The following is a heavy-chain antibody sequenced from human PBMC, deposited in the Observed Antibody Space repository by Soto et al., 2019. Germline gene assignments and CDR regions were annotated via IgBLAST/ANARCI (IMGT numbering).Heavy chain of an antibody. CDR2: IFHSLGA. CDR3: VRDLNGPGDY. D-gene: IGHD3-10*01. V-gene: IGHV4-59*01. CDR1: GGSTTSDY. Sequence: LSLTCAVSGGSTTSDYWSWIRQPPGKGLEWLGYIFHSLGAKYNPSLGSRGTISLDTSKNQLSLSLRSVTAADTAIYFCVRDLNGPGDYWGQGTLVTVSS. J-gene: IGHJ4*02.